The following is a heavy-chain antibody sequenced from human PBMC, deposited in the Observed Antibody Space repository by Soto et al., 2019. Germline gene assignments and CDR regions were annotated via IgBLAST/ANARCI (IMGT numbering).Heavy chain of an antibody. V-gene: IGHV4-59*01. CDR2: IYYSGST. CDR3: ASSGSDY. D-gene: IGHD3-10*01. Sequence: SETLSLTCTVYGDSITSYYWSWIRQPPGKGLEWIGYIYYSGSTYYNPSLKSRLTISVDTSKNQFSLKLSSVTAADTAVYYCASSGSDYWGQGMLVTVSS. CDR1: GDSITSYY. J-gene: IGHJ4*02.